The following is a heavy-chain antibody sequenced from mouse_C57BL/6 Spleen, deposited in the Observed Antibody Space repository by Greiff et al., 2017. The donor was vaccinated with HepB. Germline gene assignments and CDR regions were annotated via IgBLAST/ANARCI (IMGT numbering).Heavy chain of an antibody. J-gene: IGHJ1*03. CDR3: TRDGSSYWYFDV. V-gene: IGHV5-9-1*02. CDR1: GFTFSSYA. D-gene: IGHD1-1*01. CDR2: ISSGGDYI. Sequence: EVHLVESGEGLVKPGGSLKLSCAASGFTFSSYAMSWVRQTPEKRPEWVAYISSGGDYIYYADTVKGRFTISRDNARNTLYLQMSSLKSEDTAMYYCTRDGSSYWYFDVWGTGTTVTVSS.